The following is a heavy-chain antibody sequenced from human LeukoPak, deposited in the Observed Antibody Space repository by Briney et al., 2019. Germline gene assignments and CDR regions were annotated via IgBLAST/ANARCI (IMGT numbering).Heavy chain of an antibody. J-gene: IGHJ3*02. CDR1: GDTFSSYT. V-gene: IGHV1-69*08. CDR3: ARGGDDERGGAFDI. CDR2: IIPVLGRA. Sequence: SVKVSCKASGDTFSSYTISWVRQAPGQGLEWMGRIIPVLGRANYAQKFQGRVTITADKFTSTAYMELSSLRSEDTAVYYCARGGDDERGGAFDIWGQGTMVTISS. D-gene: IGHD2-21*02.